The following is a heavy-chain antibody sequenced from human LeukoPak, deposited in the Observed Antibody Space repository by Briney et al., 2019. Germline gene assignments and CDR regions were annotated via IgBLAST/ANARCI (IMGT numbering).Heavy chain of an antibody. D-gene: IGHD1-14*01. CDR1: GFTFSSYG. J-gene: IGHJ4*02. CDR2: IRYDGSDK. Sequence: GGSLRLSCAASGFTFSSYGMHWVRQAPGKGREWVAFIRYDGSDKYYADSVKGRFTISRDNSKNTLYLQMHSLRAEDAAVYYCAKDRGSVYDVSHDYWGQGTLVTVSS. CDR3: AKDRGSVYDVSHDY. V-gene: IGHV3-30*02.